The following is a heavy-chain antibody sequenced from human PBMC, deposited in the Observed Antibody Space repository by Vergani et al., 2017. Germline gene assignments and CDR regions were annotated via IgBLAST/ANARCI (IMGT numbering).Heavy chain of an antibody. CDR2: IYHSGST. Sequence: QVQLQESGPGLVKPSGTLSLTCAVSGGPISSSNWWSWVRQPPGKGLEWIGEIYHSGSTNYNPSLKSRVTISVDKSKNQFSLKLSSVTAADTAVYYCARAAYYDSSGYHYYFDYWGQGTLVTVSS. CDR1: GGPISSSNW. J-gene: IGHJ4*02. V-gene: IGHV4-4*02. CDR3: ARAAYYDSSGYHYYFDY. D-gene: IGHD3-22*01.